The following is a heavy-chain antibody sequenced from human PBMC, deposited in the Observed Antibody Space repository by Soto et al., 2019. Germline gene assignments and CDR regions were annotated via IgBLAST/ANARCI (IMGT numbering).Heavy chain of an antibody. Sequence: QVQLQESGPGLVKPSGTLSLTCAVSGVSISSHDWWTWVRQPPGKGLEWIGESHQRGNTNYNSSLGSRVTISVVKSKNQFSLKLTSVTVADTAVYYCATSDSSMFYWGQGTLVTVSS. CDR1: GVSISSHDW. J-gene: IGHJ4*02. D-gene: IGHD6-13*01. V-gene: IGHV4-4*02. CDR2: SHQRGNT. CDR3: ATSDSSMFY.